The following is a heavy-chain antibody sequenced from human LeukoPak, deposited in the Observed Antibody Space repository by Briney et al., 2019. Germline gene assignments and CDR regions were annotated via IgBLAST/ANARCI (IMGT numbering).Heavy chain of an antibody. CDR1: GFTFSSYA. V-gene: IGHV3-23*01. D-gene: IGHD1-26*01. J-gene: IGHJ1*01. Sequence: GGSLRLSCVASGFTFSSYAMSWVRQAPGKGLEWVSAIGGSGVTTHYAGSVKGRFSISRDNSKNILYLQMNSLRAEDTALYYCAKKVVVGATSPYSDFQDWGQGTLVTVSS. CDR2: IGGSGVTT. CDR3: AKKVVVGATSPYSDFQD.